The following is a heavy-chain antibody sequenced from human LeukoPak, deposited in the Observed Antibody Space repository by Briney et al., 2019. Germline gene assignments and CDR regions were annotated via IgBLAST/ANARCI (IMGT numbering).Heavy chain of an antibody. D-gene: IGHD6-19*01. CDR1: GFTVSSNY. CDR2: IYSGGST. J-gene: IGHJ3*02. V-gene: IGHV3-53*04. Sequence: GGSLRLSCAASGFTVSSNYMSWVRQAPGKGLEWVSVIYSGGSTYSADSVKGRFTISRHNSKNTLYLQMNSLRAEDTAVYYCARAGLLYAFDIWGQGTMVTVSS. CDR3: ARAGLLYAFDI.